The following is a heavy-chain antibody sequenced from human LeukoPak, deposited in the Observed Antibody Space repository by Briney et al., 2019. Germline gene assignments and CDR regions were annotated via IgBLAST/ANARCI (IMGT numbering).Heavy chain of an antibody. CDR2: ISGSGGAT. J-gene: IGHJ4*02. Sequence: QTGASLRLSCAASGFTFSNYGMNWVRQAPGKGLEWVSAISGSGGATYYADSVKGRFTVFRDNSRDTLYLQMSSLRADDTAIYYCAKRGRDGDYFDSWGQGTLVTVSS. D-gene: IGHD4-17*01. CDR3: AKRGRDGDYFDS. CDR1: GFTFSNYG. V-gene: IGHV3-23*01.